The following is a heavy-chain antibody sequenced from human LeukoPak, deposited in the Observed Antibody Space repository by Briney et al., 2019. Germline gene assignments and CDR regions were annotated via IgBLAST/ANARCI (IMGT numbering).Heavy chain of an antibody. D-gene: IGHD3-10*01. V-gene: IGHV1-8*03. J-gene: IGHJ6*03. Sequence: ASVKVSCKASGYTFSSYDINWVRQAPGQGLEWMGWMNPNSGYTGYAQKFQGRVTITKDTSVSTVYMELSSLRSEDTAVYYCATWSWVRGVILRYYMDVWGKGTTVTVSS. CDR2: MNPNSGYT. CDR1: GYTFSSYD. CDR3: ATWSWVRGVILRYYMDV.